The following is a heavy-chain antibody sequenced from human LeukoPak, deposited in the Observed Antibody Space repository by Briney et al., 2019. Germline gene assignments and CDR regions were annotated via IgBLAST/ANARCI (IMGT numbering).Heavy chain of an antibody. CDR1: GYTFTGYY. CDR3: ARASRQRSYCSGRSRGDY. V-gene: IGHV1-2*02. CDR2: INPNSGGT. Sequence: ASVKDSCKASGYTFTGYYMHWVRQAPGQGLEWMGWINPNSGGTNYAQKFQGRVTMTRDTSISTAYMELSRLRSDDTAVYYCARASRQRSYCSGRSRGDYWCQGTLVNVYS. D-gene: IGHD3-10*01. J-gene: IGHJ4*02.